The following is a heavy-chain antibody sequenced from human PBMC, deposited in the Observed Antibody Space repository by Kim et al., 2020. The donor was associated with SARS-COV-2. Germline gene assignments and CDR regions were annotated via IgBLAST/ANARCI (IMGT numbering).Heavy chain of an antibody. J-gene: IGHJ4*02. CDR2: MNPNSGNT. Sequence: ASVKVSCKASGYTFTSYDINWVRQATGQGLEWMGWMNPNSGNTGYAQKFQGRVTMTRNTSISTAYMELSSLRSEDTAVYYCARDPPRYSSGWYQPWNYWGQGTLVTVSS. CDR1: GYTFTSYD. V-gene: IGHV1-8*01. CDR3: ARDPPRYSSGWYQPWNY. D-gene: IGHD6-19*01.